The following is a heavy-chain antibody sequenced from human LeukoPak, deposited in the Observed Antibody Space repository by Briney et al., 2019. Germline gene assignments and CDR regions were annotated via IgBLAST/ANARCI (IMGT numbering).Heavy chain of an antibody. J-gene: IGHJ3*02. CDR2: INPNSGGT. CDR1: GYTFTGYY. Sequence: APVKVSCKASGYTFTGYYIHWVRQAPGQGLEWMGWINPNSGGTNYAQKFQGWVTMTRDTSISTAYMELSRLRSDDTAVYYCARERSGAFDIWGQGTMVTVSS. D-gene: IGHD3-10*01. CDR3: ARERSGAFDI. V-gene: IGHV1-2*04.